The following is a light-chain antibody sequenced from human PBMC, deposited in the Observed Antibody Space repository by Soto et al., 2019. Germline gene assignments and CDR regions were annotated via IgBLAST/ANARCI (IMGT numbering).Light chain of an antibody. CDR2: DAY. CDR1: QSFRGL. CDR3: QQRHMCPIT. J-gene: IGKJ5*01. Sequence: EVVLTQSPVTLSLSPGERATLSCRASQSFRGLLAWYQQKPGQAPRLLIYDAYNRATGIPPRFSGSGSGTDFTLTISSLAPEDSAVYYCQQRHMCPITFGQGTKLEIK. V-gene: IGKV3-11*01.